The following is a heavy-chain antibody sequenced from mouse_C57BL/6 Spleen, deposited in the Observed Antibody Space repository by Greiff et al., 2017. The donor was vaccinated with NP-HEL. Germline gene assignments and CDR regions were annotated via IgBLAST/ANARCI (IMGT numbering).Heavy chain of an antibody. V-gene: IGHV5-16*01. CDR1: GFTFSDYY. D-gene: IGHD2-5*01. Sequence: EVKVVESEGGLVQPGSSMKLSCTASGFTFSDYYMAWVRQVPEKGLEWVANINYDGSSTYYLDSLKSRFIISRDNANNILYLQMSSLKSEDTATYYCARVDYSNYVGYWGQGTTLTVSS. CDR2: INYDGSST. J-gene: IGHJ2*01. CDR3: ARVDYSNYVGY.